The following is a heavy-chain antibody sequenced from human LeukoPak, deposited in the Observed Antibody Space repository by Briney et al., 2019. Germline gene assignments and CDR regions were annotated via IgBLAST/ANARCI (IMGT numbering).Heavy chain of an antibody. CDR2: ISGSGGST. J-gene: IGHJ6*02. V-gene: IGHV3-23*01. Sequence: GGSLRLSCAASGFTFSSYAMSWVRQAPGKGLEWVSAISGSGGSTYYADSVKGRFTISRDNSKNTLYLQMNSLRAEDTAVYYCAKESGIQLSQVPHGMDVWGQGTTVTVSS. CDR3: AKESGIQLSQVPHGMDV. CDR1: GFTFSSYA. D-gene: IGHD5-18*01.